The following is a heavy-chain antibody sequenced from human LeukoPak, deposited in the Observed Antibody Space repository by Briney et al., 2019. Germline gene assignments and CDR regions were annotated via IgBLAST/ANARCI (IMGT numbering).Heavy chain of an antibody. CDR2: ISAYNGNT. Sequence: ASVKVSCKASGYTFTSYGISWVRQAPGQGLEWMGWISAYNGNTNYAQKLQGRVTMTTDTSTSTDYMELRSLRSDDTAVHYCARPIPHYYDSSGYYYSNLFDPWGQGTLVTVSS. CDR1: GYTFTSYG. D-gene: IGHD3-22*01. V-gene: IGHV1-18*01. J-gene: IGHJ5*02. CDR3: ARPIPHYYDSSGYYYSNLFDP.